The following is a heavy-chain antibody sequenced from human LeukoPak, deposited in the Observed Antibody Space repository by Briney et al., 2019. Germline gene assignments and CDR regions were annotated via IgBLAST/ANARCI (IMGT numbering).Heavy chain of an antibody. CDR3: TRDSGTTGEVKFDP. CDR1: GGSISSYY. Sequence: SETLPLTCSVSGGSISSYYWSWIRQPAGKGLEWIGRIYSSGTITYNPSLQSRVTMSVDTSKNEFSLKMSSVTAADTAVYYCTRDSGTTGEVKFDPWGQGTLVAVSS. V-gene: IGHV4-4*07. J-gene: IGHJ5*02. CDR2: IYSSGTI. D-gene: IGHD3-10*01.